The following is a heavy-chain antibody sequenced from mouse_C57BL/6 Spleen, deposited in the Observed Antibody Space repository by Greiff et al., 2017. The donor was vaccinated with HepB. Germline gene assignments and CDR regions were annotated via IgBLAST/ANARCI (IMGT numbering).Heavy chain of an antibody. D-gene: IGHD1-1*01. J-gene: IGHJ2*01. CDR1: GFTFSDYY. CDR2: ISNGGGST. Sequence: EVKVVESGGGLVQPGGSLKLSCAASGFTFSDYYMYWVRQTPEKRLEWVAYISNGGGSTYYPDTVKGRFTISRDNAKNTLYLQMSRLKSEDTAMYYCARRYYDYFDYWGQGTTLTVSS. CDR3: ARRYYDYFDY. V-gene: IGHV5-12*01.